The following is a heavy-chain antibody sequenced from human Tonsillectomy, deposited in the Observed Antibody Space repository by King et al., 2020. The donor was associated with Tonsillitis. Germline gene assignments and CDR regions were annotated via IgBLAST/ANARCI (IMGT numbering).Heavy chain of an antibody. CDR1: GGSISTYY. CDR2: IYDHGST. Sequence: LQLQESGPGLVKPSETLSLTCTVSGGSISTYYWSWIRQPPGKGLEWIGYIYDHGSTTYTPSLTIRVTISVDTSKNQFSLKLSSVTAADTAVYYCARAPNDFDLWGRGTLVTVSS. V-gene: IGHV4-59*01. J-gene: IGHJ2*01. CDR3: ARAPNDFDL.